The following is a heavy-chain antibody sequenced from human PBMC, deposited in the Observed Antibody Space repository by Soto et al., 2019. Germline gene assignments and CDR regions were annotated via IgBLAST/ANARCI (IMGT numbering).Heavy chain of an antibody. CDR2: ISYDGSNK. J-gene: IGHJ5*02. Sequence: GGSLRLSCAASGFTFSSYGMHWVRQAPGKGLEWVAVISYDGSNKYYADSVKGRVTISRDNSKNTLYLQMNSLRTEDTAVYYCAKDRKELSKSNWFDPWGQGTLVTVSS. V-gene: IGHV3-30*18. CDR3: AKDRKELSKSNWFDP. CDR1: GFTFSSYG. D-gene: IGHD1-26*01.